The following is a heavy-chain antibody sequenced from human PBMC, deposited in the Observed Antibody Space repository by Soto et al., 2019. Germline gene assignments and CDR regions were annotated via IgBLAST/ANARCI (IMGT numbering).Heavy chain of an antibody. V-gene: IGHV3-23*01. CDR1: GVTFSSFA. CDR2: ISGSSGHT. Sequence: EVQLLESGGGLVQPGGSLRLSCAASGVTFSSFAMNWVRQAPGKGLEWVSAISGSSGHTYHADSVKGRFIISRDNSKNALYVQMDSLSAVDTAVYYCARGHSEYIWGSYLRYCDSWGQGSLVTVS. D-gene: IGHD3-16*02. CDR3: ARGHSEYIWGSYLRYCDS. J-gene: IGHJ4*02.